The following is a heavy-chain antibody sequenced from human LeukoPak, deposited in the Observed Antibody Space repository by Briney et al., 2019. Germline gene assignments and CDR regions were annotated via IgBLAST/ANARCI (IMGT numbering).Heavy chain of an antibody. Sequence: GGSLRLSCAGSGFTFSGYSMNWVRQAPGKGMEWVSFISPSSIYRYYADAVMSRFTISRDHAKISLYLQMNSLRAEDTAIYYCAREGYYLSQDYFAMDVWGPGTTVTVSS. CDR1: GFTFSGYS. D-gene: IGHD3-3*01. J-gene: IGHJ6*02. V-gene: IGHV3-21*01. CDR3: AREGYYLSQDYFAMDV. CDR2: ISPSSIYR.